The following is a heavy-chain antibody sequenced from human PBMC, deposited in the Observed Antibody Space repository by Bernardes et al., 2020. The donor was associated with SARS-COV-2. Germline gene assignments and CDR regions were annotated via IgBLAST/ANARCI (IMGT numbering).Heavy chain of an antibody. D-gene: IGHD2-8*01. CDR3: AKELAYGTTWRDYKYYFGMDV. J-gene: IGHJ6*02. V-gene: IGHV3-9*01. CDR2: ISWNSGSI. Sequence: GGSLRLSCAASGFTFDDYAMHWVRQAPGKGLEWVSGISWNSGSIGYADSVKGRFTISRDNAKNSLYLEMNSLRAEDTAVYYCAKELAYGTTWRDYKYYFGMDVWGQGTTVTVSS. CDR1: GFTFDDYA.